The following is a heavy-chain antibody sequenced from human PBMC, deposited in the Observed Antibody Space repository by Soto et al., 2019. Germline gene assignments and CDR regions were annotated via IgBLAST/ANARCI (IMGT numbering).Heavy chain of an antibody. V-gene: IGHV1-69*13. CDR3: AKASGRSWYNWFDP. CDR1: RGDFASCA. Sequence: SVKACWKACRGDFASCASSWVRQSPGQGLEFMGGIVPLFGTTNYAHNFRGRVTVTADESTSTVFMEMSSLRSEDTAVYYCAKASGRSWYNWFDPWGQGTLVTVS. J-gene: IGHJ5*02. D-gene: IGHD6-13*01. CDR2: IVPLFGTT.